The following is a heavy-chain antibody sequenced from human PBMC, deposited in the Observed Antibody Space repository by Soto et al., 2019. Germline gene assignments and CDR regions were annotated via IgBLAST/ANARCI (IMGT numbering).Heavy chain of an antibody. D-gene: IGHD5-18*01. CDR2: IYPGDSDT. CDR1: GYSFTSYW. Sequence: GESLKISCKGSGYSFTSYWIGWVRQMPGKGLEWMGIIYPGDSDTRYSPSFQGQVTISADKSISTAYLQWSSLKASDTAMYYCARRFRDTAMVTTENLKYYYYGMDVWGQGTTVTVSS. V-gene: IGHV5-51*01. J-gene: IGHJ6*02. CDR3: ARRFRDTAMVTTENLKYYYYGMDV.